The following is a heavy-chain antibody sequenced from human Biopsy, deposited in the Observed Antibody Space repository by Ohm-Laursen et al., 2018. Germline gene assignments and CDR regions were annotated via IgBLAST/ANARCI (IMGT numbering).Heavy chain of an antibody. Sequence: SLRLSCTASGFSFSDKYMSWFRQAPGKGLDWVSYISRENIVYYADSVKGRFIISWDNAKNSVHLQMSSLRAEDTAVYFCASPTYYASGCIDVGYGYWGQGTLVTVSS. CDR1: GFSFSDKY. CDR2: ISRENIV. J-gene: IGHJ4*02. CDR3: ASPTYYASGCIDVGYGY. D-gene: IGHD3-22*01. V-gene: IGHV3-11*01.